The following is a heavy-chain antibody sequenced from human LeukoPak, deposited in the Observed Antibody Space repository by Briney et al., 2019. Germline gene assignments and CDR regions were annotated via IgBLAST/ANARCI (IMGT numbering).Heavy chain of an antibody. D-gene: IGHD2-21*02. CDR2: INHSGST. V-gene: IGHV4-34*01. Sequence: SETLSLTCAVYIESFSGYYWTWIRQPPGKGLEWIGEINHSGSTNYNPPLKSRVTISADTSKNQFSLKLSSVTAADTAVYYCARVRGDLSIDYWGQGNLVTVSS. CDR1: IESFSGYY. J-gene: IGHJ4*02. CDR3: ARVRGDLSIDY.